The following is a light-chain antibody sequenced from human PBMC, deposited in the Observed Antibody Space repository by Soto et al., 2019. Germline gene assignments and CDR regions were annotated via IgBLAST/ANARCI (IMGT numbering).Light chain of an antibody. CDR3: SSYTSSTTYV. J-gene: IGLJ1*01. CDR2: DVS. V-gene: IGLV2-14*01. CDR1: SSDVGGYNY. Sequence: QSVLTQPASVSGSPGQSITISCTGTSSDVGGYNYVSWYQQHPGKAPKLMIYDVSNRPSGVSNRFSGSKSGNTASLTISGLQAEDDADYYCSSYTSSTTYVSGTRT.